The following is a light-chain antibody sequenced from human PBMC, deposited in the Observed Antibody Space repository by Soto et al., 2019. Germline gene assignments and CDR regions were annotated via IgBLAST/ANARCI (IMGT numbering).Light chain of an antibody. J-gene: IGLJ1*01. CDR1: SSDVGGYNY. CDR2: DVN. CDR3: LSYGGNNNYV. V-gene: IGLV2-11*01. Sequence: QSALTQPRSVSGSPGQSVTISCTGTSSDVGGYNYVSWYQQHPGKAPKLMIYDVNKGASGVSDRFSGSKSGNTASLTISGLQAEDEADYYCLSYGGNNNYVFGTGTKLTVL.